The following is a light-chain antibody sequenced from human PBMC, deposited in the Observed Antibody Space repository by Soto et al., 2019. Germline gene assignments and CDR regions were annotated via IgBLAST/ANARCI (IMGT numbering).Light chain of an antibody. CDR3: QHYNSYSEA. J-gene: IGKJ1*01. V-gene: IGKV1-5*03. CDR1: QSIGSW. CDR2: KAS. Sequence: DIQMTQSPSTLSASVGDRVTITCRASQSIGSWLAWYQQKPGQAPKLLIYKASALKSGVPSRFSGSGSGTEFTLTISSLQPDDFATYYCQHYNSYSEAFGQGTKVDIK.